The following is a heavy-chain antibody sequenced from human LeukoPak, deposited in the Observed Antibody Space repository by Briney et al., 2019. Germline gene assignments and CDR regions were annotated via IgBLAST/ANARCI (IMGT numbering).Heavy chain of an antibody. J-gene: IGHJ4*02. CDR1: GLSFGAHA. CDR2: VGGGGQRT. Sequence: PGGSLRLSCAASGLSFGAHAMHWVRQAPGMGLEWVSGVGGGGQRTHYADSVKGRFTISRDNSKNTLYLQMNSLRAEDTAVYYCARREFDWLLDYFDYWGQGTLVTVSS. V-gene: IGHV3-23*01. CDR3: ARREFDWLLDYFDY. D-gene: IGHD3-9*01.